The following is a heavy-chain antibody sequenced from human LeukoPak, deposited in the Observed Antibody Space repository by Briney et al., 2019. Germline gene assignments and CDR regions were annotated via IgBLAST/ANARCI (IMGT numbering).Heavy chain of an antibody. CDR1: GFTFSSYA. Sequence: GGSLRLSCAASGFTFSSYAMSWVRQAPGKGLEWVSAISGSGGSTYYADSVKGRFTISRDNSKNTLYLQMNSLRAEDTAVYYCAKLDGYTTVTPYYFDYWGQGTLVTVSS. CDR3: AKLDGYTTVTPYYFDY. CDR2: ISGSGGST. D-gene: IGHD4-17*01. V-gene: IGHV3-23*01. J-gene: IGHJ4*02.